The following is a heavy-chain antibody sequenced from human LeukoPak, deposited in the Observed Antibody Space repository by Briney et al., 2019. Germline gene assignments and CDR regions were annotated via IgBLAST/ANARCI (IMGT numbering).Heavy chain of an antibody. J-gene: IGHJ5*01. CDR2: INWNGGST. CDR3: ARDPMALDWFDS. CDR1: GFTFDDYG. V-gene: IGHV3-20*04. Sequence: AGGSLRLSCAASGFTFDDYGMSWVRQAPGKGLEWVSGINWNGGSTGYADSVKGRFTISRDNAKNTLYLQMNSLRAEDAAVYYCARDPMALDWFDSWGQGTLVTVSS. D-gene: IGHD3-10*01.